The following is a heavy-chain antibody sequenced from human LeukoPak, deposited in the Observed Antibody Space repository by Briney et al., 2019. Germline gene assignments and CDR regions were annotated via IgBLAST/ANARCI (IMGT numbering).Heavy chain of an antibody. CDR1: GYTFTGYY. V-gene: IGHV1-2*02. J-gene: IGHJ4*02. Sequence: ASVKVSCKASGYTFTGYYMHWVRQAPGQGLEWMGWINPNSGSTNYAQKFQGRVTMTRDTSISTAYMELSRLRSDDTAVYYCAREFDRGSWNSFDFWGQGTLVTVSS. CDR2: INPNSGST. CDR3: AREFDRGSWNSFDF. D-gene: IGHD2-15*01.